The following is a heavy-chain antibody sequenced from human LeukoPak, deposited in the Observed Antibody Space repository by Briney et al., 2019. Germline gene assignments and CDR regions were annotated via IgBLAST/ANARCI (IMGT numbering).Heavy chain of an antibody. CDR1: GYSLRSGYP. J-gene: IGHJ4*02. D-gene: IGHD3-22*01. CDR3: ARPNLYDSSGDGRYYFDY. Sequence: SGTLSLTRAVSGYSLRSGYPWRWIRQPPRNALEWFGRVSHPGTTYYNPSLKCRVTISLDTSKNQFSVTLSPVTAADTAVYYCARPNLYDSSGDGRYYFDYWGQGTLVTVSS. V-gene: IGHV4-38-2*01. CDR2: VSHPGTT.